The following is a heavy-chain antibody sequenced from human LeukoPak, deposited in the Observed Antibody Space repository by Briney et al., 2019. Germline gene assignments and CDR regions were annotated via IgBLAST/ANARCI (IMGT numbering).Heavy chain of an antibody. D-gene: IGHD3-10*01. CDR1: RVSVFINY. Sequence: GGALRLSCAPSRVSVFINYMSCVRPTPGEGLGCVSTMYSGGSTYYGDSVKGRSIISRDNSKNAMYIQMKSLRAEDSAVYYSARGEGSKGSGASNGMDVWGQGTTVTVSS. CDR3: ARGEGSKGSGASNGMDV. J-gene: IGHJ6*02. V-gene: IGHV3-66*01. CDR2: MYSGGST.